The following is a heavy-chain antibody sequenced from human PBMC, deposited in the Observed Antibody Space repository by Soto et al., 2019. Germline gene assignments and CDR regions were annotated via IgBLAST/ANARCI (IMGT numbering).Heavy chain of an antibody. CDR1: GYPFTRYG. J-gene: IGHJ6*02. Sequence: ALVTVSRKASGYPFTRYGISGVRQAPGQELEWRGWISAYNGNTNYAQKLQGRVTMTTDTSTSTAYMELRSLRSDDTAVYYCAREFETLFGVVTPTGHYGMDVWGQGTTVTVSS. V-gene: IGHV1-18*01. D-gene: IGHD3-3*01. CDR2: ISAYNGNT. CDR3: AREFETLFGVVTPTGHYGMDV.